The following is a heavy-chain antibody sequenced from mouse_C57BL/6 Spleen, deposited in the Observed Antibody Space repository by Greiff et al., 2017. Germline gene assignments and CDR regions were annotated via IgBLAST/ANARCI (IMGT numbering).Heavy chain of an antibody. CDR3: ARGVIEGFAY. V-gene: IGHV1-54*01. Sequence: ESGAELVRPGTSVKVSCKASGYAFTNYLIEWVKQRPGQGLEWIGVINPGSGGTNYNEKFKGKATLTADKSSSTAYMQLSSLTSEDSAVYFCARGVIEGFAYWGQGTLVTVSA. J-gene: IGHJ3*01. CDR2: INPGSGGT. CDR1: GYAFTNYL.